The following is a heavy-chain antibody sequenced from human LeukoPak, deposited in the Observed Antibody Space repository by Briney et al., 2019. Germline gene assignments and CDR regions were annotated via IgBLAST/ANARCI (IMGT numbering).Heavy chain of an antibody. CDR3: ASWLCSGGSCPRVGDV. D-gene: IGHD2-15*01. Sequence: GGSLRLSCAASGFTLSSYWMSWVRQAPGKGLEWVANIKQDGSEKYYVDSVKGRFTISRDNAKNSLYLQMNSLRAEDTAVYYCASWLCSGGSCPRVGDVWGKGTTVTVSS. CDR1: GFTLSSYW. V-gene: IGHV3-7*01. CDR2: IKQDGSEK. J-gene: IGHJ6*04.